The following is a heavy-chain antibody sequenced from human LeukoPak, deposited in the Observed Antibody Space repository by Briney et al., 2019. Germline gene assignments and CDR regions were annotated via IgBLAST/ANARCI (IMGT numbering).Heavy chain of an antibody. CDR3: ARDRGGPVIAAAGGYSDY. V-gene: IGHV1-69*04. Sequence: SVKVSCKASGGTFSSYAISWVRQAPGQGLEWMGRIIPIFGIANYAQKFQGRVTITADKSTSTAYMELSSLRSEDTAVYYCARDRGGPVIAAAGGYSDYWGQGTLVTVSS. CDR2: IIPIFGIA. D-gene: IGHD6-13*01. CDR1: GGTFSSYA. J-gene: IGHJ4*02.